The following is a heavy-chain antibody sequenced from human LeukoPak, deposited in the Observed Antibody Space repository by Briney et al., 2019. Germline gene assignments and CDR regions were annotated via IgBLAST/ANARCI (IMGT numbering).Heavy chain of an antibody. D-gene: IGHD3-10*01. V-gene: IGHV1-2*02. CDR1: GYTFTGYY. J-gene: IGHJ4*02. CDR2: INPNSGGT. Sequence: GASVKVSCKASGYTFTGYYMHWVRQAPGQGLEWMGWINPNSGGTNYAQKFQGRVTMTRDTSISTAYMELSRLRSDDTAVYYCARDQLRFGEYPDYWGQGTLVTVSS. CDR3: ARDQLRFGEYPDY.